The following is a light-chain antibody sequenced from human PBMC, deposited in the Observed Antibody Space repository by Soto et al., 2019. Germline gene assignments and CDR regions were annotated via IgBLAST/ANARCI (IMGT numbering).Light chain of an antibody. V-gene: IGKV3-15*01. J-gene: IGKJ1*01. Sequence: EIVMTQSPATLSVSPGEGVTLSCRASQSMTTKLAWYQQKPGQAPRILIHGAFTRATGIPARFSGSGSGTEFTLTISRLEPADFAVYYCQQYGISPSWTFGQGTKVDIK. CDR3: QQYGISPSWT. CDR2: GAF. CDR1: QSMTTK.